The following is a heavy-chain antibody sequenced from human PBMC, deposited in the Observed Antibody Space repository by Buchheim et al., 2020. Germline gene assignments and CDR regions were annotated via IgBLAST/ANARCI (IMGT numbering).Heavy chain of an antibody. D-gene: IGHD6-19*01. V-gene: IGHV3-33*01. J-gene: IGHJ4*02. CDR1: GFTFSSYG. CDR3: ASGVYSGGWRLYY. CDR2: IWHDGSHK. Sequence: QVQLVESGGGVVQPGRSLRLSCAASGFTFSSYGMHWVRQAPGKGLEWVAVIWHDGSHKYYVDSLKGRFTISRDNAKTTLYLQMDSLRAEDTAVDYGASGVYSGGWRLYYWGKGTL.